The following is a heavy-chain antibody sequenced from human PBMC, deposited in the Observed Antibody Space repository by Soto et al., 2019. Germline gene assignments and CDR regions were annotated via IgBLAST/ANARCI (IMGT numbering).Heavy chain of an antibody. Sequence: QVQLQQSGPGLVKPSQTLSLTCAISGDSVSSNSATWDWIRQSTSRGLAWLGRTYDRSKWYNDYAVSVKSRITINPYTSTNQLSLQLNSVTPDDTDVYYCARLIGNSWLDSWGQGTLVTVSS. V-gene: IGHV6-1*01. CDR3: ARLIGNSWLDS. CDR1: GDSVSSNSAT. J-gene: IGHJ5*01. D-gene: IGHD2-8*01. CDR2: TYDRSKWYN.